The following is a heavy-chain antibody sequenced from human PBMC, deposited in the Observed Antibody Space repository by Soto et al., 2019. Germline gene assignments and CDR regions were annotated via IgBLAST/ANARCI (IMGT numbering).Heavy chain of an antibody. V-gene: IGHV4-34*01. CDR2: INHSGST. J-gene: IGHJ4*02. CDR1: GGSFSGYY. Sequence: QVQLQQWGAGLLKPSETLSLTCAVYGGSFSGYYWSWIRQPPGKGLEWIGEINHSGSTNYNPSLKRRVTMSVDTSNNQFSLKLSAVTAADTAVYYCARVEYCSGGSCPTGRDYWGQGTLVTVSS. CDR3: ARVEYCSGGSCPTGRDY. D-gene: IGHD2-15*01.